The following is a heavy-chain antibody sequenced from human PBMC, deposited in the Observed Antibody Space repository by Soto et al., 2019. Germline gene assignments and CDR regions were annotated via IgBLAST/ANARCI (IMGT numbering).Heavy chain of an antibody. V-gene: IGHV4-31*03. J-gene: IGHJ2*01. Sequence: QVQLQESGPGLVKPSQTLSLTCTVSGGSISSGGYYWSWIRQHPGKGLEWIGYIYYSGSTYYNPSLKRRVTISVDTSKNQFSLKLSSVTAADTAVYYCARGGYSSSWYNWYFDLWGRGTLVTVSS. D-gene: IGHD6-13*01. CDR1: GGSISSGGYY. CDR2: IYYSGST. CDR3: ARGGYSSSWYNWYFDL.